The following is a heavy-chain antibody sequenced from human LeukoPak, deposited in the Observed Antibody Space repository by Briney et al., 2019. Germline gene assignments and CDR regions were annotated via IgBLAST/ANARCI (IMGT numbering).Heavy chain of an antibody. CDR1: GFTFDDYA. Sequence: PGGSLRLSCAASGFTFDDYAMHWVRQAPGKGLEWVSGISWNSGSIGYADSVKGRFTISRDNAKNSLYLQMNSLRAEDTALYYCAKDMVAVAGRGGFDYWGQGTLVTVSS. CDR2: ISWNSGSI. D-gene: IGHD6-19*01. J-gene: IGHJ4*02. CDR3: AKDMVAVAGRGGFDY. V-gene: IGHV3-9*01.